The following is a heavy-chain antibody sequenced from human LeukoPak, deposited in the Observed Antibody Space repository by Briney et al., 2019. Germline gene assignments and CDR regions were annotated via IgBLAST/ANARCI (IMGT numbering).Heavy chain of an antibody. CDR1: GFTFSSYS. V-gene: IGHV3-21*01. CDR3: ARVVEMATPSYYYYYGMDV. J-gene: IGHJ6*04. D-gene: IGHD5-24*01. Sequence: GGSLRLSCAASGFTFSSYSMNWVRQAPGKGLEWVSSISSSSSYIYYADSVKGRFTISRDNAKNSLYLQMNSLRAEDTAVYYCARVVEMATPSYYYYYGMDVWGKGTTVTVSS. CDR2: ISSSSSYI.